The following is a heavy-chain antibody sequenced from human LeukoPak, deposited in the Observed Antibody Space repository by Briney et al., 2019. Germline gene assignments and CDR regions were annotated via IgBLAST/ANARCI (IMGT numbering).Heavy chain of an antibody. D-gene: IGHD4-17*01. CDR2: MDQIGTT. J-gene: IGHJ2*01. Sequence: PSQTLSLTCAVSGGFIRSGGNFWSWIPQPPGKGLEWIGQMDQIGTTYYNPSLKSRVTISVDRSRNQLSLKLSSVTAADTAVYYCARGSATVATFWYFDLWGRGTLVTVSS. V-gene: IGHV4-30-2*01. CDR1: GGFIRSGGNF. CDR3: ARGSATVATFWYFDL.